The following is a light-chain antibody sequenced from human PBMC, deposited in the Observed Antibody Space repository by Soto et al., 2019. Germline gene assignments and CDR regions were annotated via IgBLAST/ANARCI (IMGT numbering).Light chain of an antibody. V-gene: IGLV1-44*01. CDR2: IND. Sequence: QSVLTQPPSASWTPGHRITIACSGSSSNIGDNPVNWYQQLPGAAPKLLIYINDQRPSGVPDRFSGSKSGTSASLAISGLQPEDEADHYCAAWDDSLNALFGTGTKVTVL. CDR3: AAWDDSLNAL. CDR1: SSNIGDNP. J-gene: IGLJ1*01.